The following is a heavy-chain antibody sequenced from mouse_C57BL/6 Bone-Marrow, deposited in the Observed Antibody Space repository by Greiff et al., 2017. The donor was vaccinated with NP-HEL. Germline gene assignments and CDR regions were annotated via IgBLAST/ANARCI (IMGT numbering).Heavy chain of an antibody. CDR3: ARDYYGSGYDWYFDV. V-gene: IGHV1-69*01. CDR2: IDPSDSYT. J-gene: IGHJ1*03. D-gene: IGHD1-1*01. CDR1: GYTFTSYW. Sequence: QVQLQQPGAELVMPGASVKLSFKASGYTFTSYWMHWVKQRPGQGLEWIGEIDPSDSYTNDNQKFKGKSTLTVDKSSSTAYMQLSSLTSEDSAVYYCARDYYGSGYDWYFDVWGTGTTVTVSS.